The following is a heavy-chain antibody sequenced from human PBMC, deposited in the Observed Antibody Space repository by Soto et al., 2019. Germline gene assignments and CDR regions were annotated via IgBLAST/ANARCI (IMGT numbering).Heavy chain of an antibody. CDR2: ISSSSSYI. D-gene: IGHD6-19*01. V-gene: IGHV3-21*01. CDR1: GFTFSSYS. CDR3: AREEVRLSVAGNDY. Sequence: GGSLRLSCAASGFTFSSYSMNWVRQAPGKGLEWVSSISSSSSYIYYADSGRGRFTISRDNAKNSLYLQMNSLRAEDTAVYYCAREEVRLSVAGNDYWGQGTLVTVSS. J-gene: IGHJ4*02.